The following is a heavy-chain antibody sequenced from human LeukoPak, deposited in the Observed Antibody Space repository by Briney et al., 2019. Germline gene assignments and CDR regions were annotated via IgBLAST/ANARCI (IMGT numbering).Heavy chain of an antibody. D-gene: IGHD2-2*01. CDR3: ARGLWGGLSSRKTYQLPRLYYFDY. V-gene: IGHV1-46*01. J-gene: IGHJ4*02. CDR2: INPSGGST. Sequence: ASVKVSCKASGYTFTSYYMHWVRQAPGQGLEWMGIINPSGGSTSYAQKFQGRVTMTRDTSTSTVYMELSSLRSEDTAVYYCARGLWGGLSSRKTYQLPRLYYFDYWGQGTLVTVSS. CDR1: GYTFTSYY.